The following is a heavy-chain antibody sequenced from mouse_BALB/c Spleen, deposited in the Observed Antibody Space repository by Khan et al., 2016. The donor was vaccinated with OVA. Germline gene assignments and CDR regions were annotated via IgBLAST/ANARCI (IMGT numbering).Heavy chain of an antibody. CDR2: ISYSGST. CDR3: ARLATTVVADWYFDV. CDR1: GYSITSDYA. V-gene: IGHV3-2*02. Sequence: EVQLQESGPGLVKPSQSLSLTCTVTGYSITSDYAWNWIRQFPGNKLEWMGYISYSGSTSYNPSLKSRISITRDTSKNPFFLQLNSVTTEDAATYYCARLATTVVADWYFDVWGSGTTVTVSS. D-gene: IGHD1-1*01. J-gene: IGHJ1*01.